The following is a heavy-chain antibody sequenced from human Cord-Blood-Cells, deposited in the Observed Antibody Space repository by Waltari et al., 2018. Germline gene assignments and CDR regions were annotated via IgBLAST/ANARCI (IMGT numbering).Heavy chain of an antibody. J-gene: IGHJ2*01. Sequence: QVQLQESGPGLVKPSETLSLTCTVSGGSISSYYWSWIREPPGKGLEWVGYIYYSGSTNYHPSLKSRVTISVHTSQNQFSLKLSSVTAADTAVYYCARDRAGEDRNWYFDLWGRGTLVTVSS. D-gene: IGHD7-27*01. CDR3: ARDRAGEDRNWYFDL. CDR1: GGSISSYY. V-gene: IGHV4-59*01. CDR2: IYYSGST.